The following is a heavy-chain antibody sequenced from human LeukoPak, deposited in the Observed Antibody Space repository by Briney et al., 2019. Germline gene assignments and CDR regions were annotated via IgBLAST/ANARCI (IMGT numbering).Heavy chain of an antibody. CDR3: ARDWGSVGATDY. D-gene: IGHD1-26*01. V-gene: IGHV1-3*01. Sequence: ASVKVSCKASGYTFTSYAMHWVRQAPGQRLEWMGRINAGNGNTKYSQKFQGRVTITRDTSASTAYMELSSLRSEDTAVYYCARDWGSVGATDYWGQGTLVTVSS. CDR1: GYTFTSYA. CDR2: INAGNGNT. J-gene: IGHJ4*02.